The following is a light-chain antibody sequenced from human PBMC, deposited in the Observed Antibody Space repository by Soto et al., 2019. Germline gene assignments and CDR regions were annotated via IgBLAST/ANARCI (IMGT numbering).Light chain of an antibody. Sequence: EFVLTQSPGTLSLSPGERATLSCRASQSVGSNYLAWYQQKPGQAPRLLIYGASTRATGIPARFSGSGSGTEFTLTISGLQSEDFVVYYCQHYVNSPPGTFGQGTKVDI. J-gene: IGKJ1*01. CDR1: QSVGSNY. CDR3: QHYVNSPPGT. V-gene: IGKV3-20*01. CDR2: GAS.